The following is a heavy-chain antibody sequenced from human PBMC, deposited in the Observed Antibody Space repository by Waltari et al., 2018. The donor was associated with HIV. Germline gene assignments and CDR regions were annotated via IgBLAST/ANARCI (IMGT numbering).Heavy chain of an antibody. Sequence: EVQLVESGGGLVQPGGSLRLSCAASGFTFSSYDMHWVRQTTGEGLEWVSGIDIRGEKYYAGSVKGRFTISRENAKNSLYLQMNSLRAGDTAVYYCARERLGSGYWYFDLWGRGTLVTVSS. CDR2: IDIRGEK. CDR1: GFTFSSYD. CDR3: ARERLGSGYWYFDL. J-gene: IGHJ2*01. V-gene: IGHV3-13*01. D-gene: IGHD7-27*01.